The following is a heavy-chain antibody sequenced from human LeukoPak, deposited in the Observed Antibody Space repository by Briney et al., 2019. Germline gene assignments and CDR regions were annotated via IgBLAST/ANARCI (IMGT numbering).Heavy chain of an antibody. CDR2: INHSGST. CDR1: GGSFSGYY. V-gene: IGHV4-34*01. D-gene: IGHD3-10*01. Sequence: SETLSLTCAVYGGSFSGYYWSWIRQPPGKGLGWIGEINHSGSTNYNPSLKSRVTISVDTSKNQFSLKLSSVTAADTAVYYCAREYGSGSEFDPWGQGTLVTVSS. J-gene: IGHJ5*02. CDR3: AREYGSGSEFDP.